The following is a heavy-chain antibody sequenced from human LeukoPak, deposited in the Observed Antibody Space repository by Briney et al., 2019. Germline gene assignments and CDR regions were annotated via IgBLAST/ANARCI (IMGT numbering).Heavy chain of an antibody. CDR3: VRQRSRLGISF. D-gene: IGHD3-3*02. CDR2: IYHSGRT. CDR1: GYSISSGYY. Sequence: SETLSLTCTVSGYSISSGYYWGWIRQPPGKGLEWIGSIYHSGRTYYNPSLKSRVTISVDTSKNQFSLKLSSVTATDTAVYFCVRQRSRLGISFWGQGILVTVSS. V-gene: IGHV4-38-2*02. J-gene: IGHJ4*02.